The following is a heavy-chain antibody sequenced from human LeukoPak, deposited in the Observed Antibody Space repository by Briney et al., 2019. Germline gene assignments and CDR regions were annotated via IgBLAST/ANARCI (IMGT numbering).Heavy chain of an antibody. V-gene: IGHV3-11*01. J-gene: IGHJ6*03. CDR2: ISRSGSTK. CDR3: ARDVSDTPWNFYYYYYMDV. Sequence: GGSLRLSCAASGFTFSDYNMRWIRQAPGKGLEWVSSISRSGSTKYYADSVKGRFTISRDNAKNSLFLQMNSLRAEDTAVYYCARDVSDTPWNFYYYYYMDVWGKGTTVTISS. CDR1: GFTFSDYN. D-gene: IGHD1-7*01.